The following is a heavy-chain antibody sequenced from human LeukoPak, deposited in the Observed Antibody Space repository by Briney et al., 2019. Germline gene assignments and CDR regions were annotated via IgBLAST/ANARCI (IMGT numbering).Heavy chain of an antibody. Sequence: GGSLRLSCATSGFSFSDAWMNWVRQAPGKGLEWVGRIRRNSDGGTIDYAAPVKGRFALSRDDSKNTLYLHMSSLQTEDTAVYYCATDFYDTTWGQGTLVTVSS. V-gene: IGHV3-15*07. J-gene: IGHJ5*02. CDR3: ATDFYDTT. D-gene: IGHD3-22*01. CDR1: GFSFSDAW. CDR2: IRRNSDGGTI.